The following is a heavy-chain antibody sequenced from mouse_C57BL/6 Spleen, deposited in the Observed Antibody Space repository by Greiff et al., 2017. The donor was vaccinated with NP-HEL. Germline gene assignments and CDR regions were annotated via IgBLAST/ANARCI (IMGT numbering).Heavy chain of an antibody. CDR2: IYPGDGDT. D-gene: IGHD4-1*01. CDR1: GYAFSSSW. Sequence: QVQLKESGPELVKPGASVKISCKASGYAFSSSWMNWVKQRPGKGLEWIGRIYPGDGDTNYNGKFKGKATLTADKSSSTAYMQLSSLTSEDSAVYFCARLTGIYWYFDVWGTGTTVTVSS. CDR3: ARLTGIYWYFDV. J-gene: IGHJ1*03. V-gene: IGHV1-82*01.